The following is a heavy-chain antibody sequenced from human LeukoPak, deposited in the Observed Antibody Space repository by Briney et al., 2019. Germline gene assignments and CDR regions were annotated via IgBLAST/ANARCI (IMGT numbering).Heavy chain of an antibody. CDR2: IYPSDSET. D-gene: IGHD5/OR15-5a*01. CDR1: GSTFSTYW. J-gene: IGHJ6*02. V-gene: IGHV5-51*01. CDR3: ARRRAATTIYHYSMDF. Sequence: KAGESLQISCQASGSTFSTYWIAGGRQLPGKGLEGMGIIYPSDSETRYSPSFQGHVTIPVYKSISTAYLQWRSLKASDTAMYYCARRRAATTIYHYSMDFWGHGTTVIVSS.